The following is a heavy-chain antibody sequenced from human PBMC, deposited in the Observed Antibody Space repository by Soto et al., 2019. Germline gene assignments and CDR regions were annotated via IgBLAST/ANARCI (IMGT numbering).Heavy chain of an antibody. CDR1: GFTFSSYA. V-gene: IGHV3-23*01. J-gene: IGHJ6*02. Sequence: GGSLRLSCAASGFTFSSYAMSWVRQAPGKGLEWVSAISGSGGSTYYADSVKGRFTISRDNSKNTLYLQMSSLRAEDTAVYYCAGYCSSTSCYTWGMDVWGQGTTVTVSS. D-gene: IGHD2-2*02. CDR3: AGYCSSTSCYTWGMDV. CDR2: ISGSGGST.